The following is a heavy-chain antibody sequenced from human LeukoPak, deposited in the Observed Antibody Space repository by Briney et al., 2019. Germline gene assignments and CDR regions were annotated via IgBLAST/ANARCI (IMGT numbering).Heavy chain of an antibody. Sequence: GESLKISCKGSGYRFTTYWIGWVRQMPGKGLEWMGIIYPGDSDTRYSPSFQGQVTISADRSITTAYLQWNSLKASDTAMYYCARQTGDNAFDIWGRGTMVTVSS. J-gene: IGHJ3*02. CDR3: ARQTGDNAFDI. CDR2: IYPGDSDT. V-gene: IGHV5-51*01. D-gene: IGHD7-27*01. CDR1: GYRFTTYW.